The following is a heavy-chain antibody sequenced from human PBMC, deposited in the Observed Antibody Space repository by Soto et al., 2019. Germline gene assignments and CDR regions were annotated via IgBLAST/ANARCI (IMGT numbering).Heavy chain of an antibody. J-gene: IGHJ4*02. CDR1: GSSFTSYG. D-gene: IGHD5-18*01. CDR3: AIVDTAILY. CDR2: ISAYNGNT. Sequence: SVTVSCTASGSSFTSYGIFWVRQAPGQGLEWMGWISAYNGNTNYAQKLQGRVTMTTDTSTSTAYMELRSLRSDDTAVYYCAIVDTAILYWGQGTLVTVSS. V-gene: IGHV1-18*04.